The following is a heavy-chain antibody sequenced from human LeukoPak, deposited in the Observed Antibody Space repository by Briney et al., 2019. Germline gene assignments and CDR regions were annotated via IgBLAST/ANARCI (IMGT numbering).Heavy chain of an antibody. J-gene: IGHJ5*02. Sequence: GESLKISCKGSGYSFTSYWIGWVRQMPGKGLEWMGIIYPGDSDTRYSPSFQGQVTISADKSISTAYLQWSSLKASDTAMYYCARHAAAGTLRHGWFDPWGQGTLVTVSS. D-gene: IGHD6-13*01. V-gene: IGHV5-51*01. CDR1: GYSFTSYW. CDR3: ARHAAAGTLRHGWFDP. CDR2: IYPGDSDT.